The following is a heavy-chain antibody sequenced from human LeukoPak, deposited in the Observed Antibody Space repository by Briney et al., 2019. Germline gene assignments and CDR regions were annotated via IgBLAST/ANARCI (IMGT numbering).Heavy chain of an antibody. CDR2: IIPIFGTA. Sequence: GASVKVSCKASGGTFSSYAISWVRQAPGQGLEWMGGIIPIFGTANYAQKFQGRVTITADESTSTAYMELSSLRSEDTAGYYCARGSPYSSSWQNWFDPWGQGTLVTVSS. CDR3: ARGSPYSSSWQNWFDP. V-gene: IGHV1-69*13. J-gene: IGHJ5*02. D-gene: IGHD6-13*01. CDR1: GGTFSSYA.